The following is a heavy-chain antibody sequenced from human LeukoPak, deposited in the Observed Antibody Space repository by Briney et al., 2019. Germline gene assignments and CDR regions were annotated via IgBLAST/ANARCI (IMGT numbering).Heavy chain of an antibody. D-gene: IGHD3-10*01. V-gene: IGHV1-46*01. CDR2: INPSGGST. CDR3: ARNMVRGVNFDAFDI. CDR1: GYTFTSYY. J-gene: IGHJ3*02. Sequence: ASVKVSCKASGYTFTSYYMHWVRQAPGQGLEWMGLINPSGGSTSYAQKFQGRVTMTRDMSTSTVYMELSSLRSEDTAVHYCARNMVRGVNFDAFDIWGQGTMVTVSS.